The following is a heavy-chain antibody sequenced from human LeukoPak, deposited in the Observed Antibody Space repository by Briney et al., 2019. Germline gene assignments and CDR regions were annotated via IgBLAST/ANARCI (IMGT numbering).Heavy chain of an antibody. Sequence: PGGSLRLSCATSGFAFSTYDMHWVRQAPGKGLEWVSHISSSGGTKNYADSVKGRFSISRDNTAKNSLFLQMNSLSAEDTAFYYRARGWRYASGWVYYIDLWGQGTLVTVSS. V-gene: IGHV3-48*03. CDR3: ARGWRYASGWVYYIDL. CDR1: GFAFSTYD. J-gene: IGHJ5*02. CDR2: ISSSGGTK. D-gene: IGHD6-19*01.